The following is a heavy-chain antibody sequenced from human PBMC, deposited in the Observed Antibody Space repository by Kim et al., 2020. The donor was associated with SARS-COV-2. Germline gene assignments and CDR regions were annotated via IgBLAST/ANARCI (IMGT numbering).Heavy chain of an antibody. CDR1: GYSFTSYW. CDR2: IYPGDSDT. J-gene: IGHJ4*02. CDR3: ATHYYGSSGLVGHWGY. Sequence: GESLKISCKGSGYSFTSYWIGWVRQMPGKGLEWMGIIYPGDSDTRYSPSFQGQVTISADKSISTAYLQWSSLKASDTAMYYCATHYYGSSGLVGHWGYWGQGTLVTVSS. V-gene: IGHV5-51*01. D-gene: IGHD3-22*01.